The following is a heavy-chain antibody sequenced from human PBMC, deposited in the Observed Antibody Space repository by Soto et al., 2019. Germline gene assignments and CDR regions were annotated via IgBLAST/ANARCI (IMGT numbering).Heavy chain of an antibody. CDR3: ARSMVRGVIITDYYYYGMDV. D-gene: IGHD3-10*01. CDR1: GGTFSSYA. J-gene: IGHJ6*02. V-gene: IGHV1-69*13. Sequence: ASVKVSCKASGGTFSSYAISWVLQAPGQGLEWMGGIIPIFGTANYAQKFQGRVTITADESTSTAYMELSSLRSEDTAVYYCARSMVRGVIITDYYYYGMDVWGQGTTVTVSS. CDR2: IIPIFGTA.